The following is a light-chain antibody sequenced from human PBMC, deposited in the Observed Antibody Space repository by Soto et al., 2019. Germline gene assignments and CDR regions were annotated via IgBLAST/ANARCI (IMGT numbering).Light chain of an antibody. CDR1: QSISSW. CDR3: QQYNSYPWT. CDR2: TAS. J-gene: IGKJ1*01. Sequence: DIQMTQSPSTLSASVGDRVTITCRASQSISSWLAWYQQKPGKAPKSLICTASSLESGVPSRFSGSGSGTEFTLTISSLQPDDFATYYCQQYNSYPWTFGQGTKVEIK. V-gene: IGKV1-5*03.